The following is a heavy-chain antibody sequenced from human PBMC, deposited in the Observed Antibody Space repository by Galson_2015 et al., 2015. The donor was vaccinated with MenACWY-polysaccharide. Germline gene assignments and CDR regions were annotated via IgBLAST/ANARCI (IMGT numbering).Heavy chain of an antibody. Sequence: ETLSLTCTVSGGSISSYYWGWIRQSPGKGLEWIGYMHTSGRSNYNPSLRSRVTISVDTSKNEFSLNLSSVTAADTAVYYCVAELFQAPFGWFNPWGQGAQVIVSS. D-gene: IGHD3-16*01. CDR2: MHTSGRS. V-gene: IGHV4-59*01. CDR3: VAELFQAPFGWFNP. CDR1: GGSISSYY. J-gene: IGHJ5*02.